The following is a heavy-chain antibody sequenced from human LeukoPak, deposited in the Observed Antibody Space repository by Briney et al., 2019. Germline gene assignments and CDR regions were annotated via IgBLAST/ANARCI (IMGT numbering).Heavy chain of an antibody. CDR3: ARHGDYYDSSGYQGLYYFDY. D-gene: IGHD3-22*01. Sequence: PSETLSLTCTVSGGSISSYYWSWIRQPPGKGLEWIGYIYYSGSTNYNPSLKSRVTISVDTSKNQFPLKLSSVTAADTAVYYCARHGDYYDSSGYQGLYYFDYWGQRTLVTVSS. CDR1: GGSISSYY. V-gene: IGHV4-59*08. CDR2: IYYSGST. J-gene: IGHJ4*02.